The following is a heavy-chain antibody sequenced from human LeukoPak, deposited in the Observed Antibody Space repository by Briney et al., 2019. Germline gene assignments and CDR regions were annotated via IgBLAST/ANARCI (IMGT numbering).Heavy chain of an antibody. CDR3: ARGALEGYCSGGSCPFFDY. V-gene: IGHV4-34*01. D-gene: IGHD2-15*01. CDR2: INHSGST. Sequence: NTSETLSLTCAVYGGSFSGYYWSWIRQPPGKGLDWIGEINHSGSTNYNPSLKSRATISVDTSKNQFSLKLSSVTAADTAVYYCARGALEGYCSGGSCPFFDYWGQGTLVTVSS. CDR1: GGSFSGYY. J-gene: IGHJ4*02.